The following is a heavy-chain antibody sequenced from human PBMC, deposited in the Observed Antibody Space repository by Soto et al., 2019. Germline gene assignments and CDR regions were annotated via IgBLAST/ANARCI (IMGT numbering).Heavy chain of an antibody. CDR2: ITPVFGTP. J-gene: IGHJ6*02. Sequence: QVQLVQSGAEVKKAGSSVKVSCKASGGTFSSYAISWVRQAPGQGLEWMGGITPVFGTPNYVQKFQGRLTITADKYTSTAYMELSSLSSEDTAVYYCARGIRITGPNGINDYGMDVWGQGTTVTVSS. V-gene: IGHV1-69*06. CDR3: ARGIRITGPNGINDYGMDV. D-gene: IGHD1-20*01. CDR1: GGTFSSYA.